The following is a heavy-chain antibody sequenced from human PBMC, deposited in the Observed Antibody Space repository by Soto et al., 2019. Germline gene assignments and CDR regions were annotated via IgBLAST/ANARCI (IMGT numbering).Heavy chain of an antibody. CDR2: INPSGGST. CDR1: GYTFTSYY. CDR3: ARDLSSGFEFDY. D-gene: IGHD6-19*01. Sequence: GASGKVSCKASGYTFTSYYMHWVRQAPGQGLEWMGIINPSGGSTSYAQKFQGRVTMTRDTSTSTVYMELSSLRSEDTAVYYCARDLSSGFEFDYWGQGTLVTVSS. J-gene: IGHJ4*02. V-gene: IGHV1-46*01.